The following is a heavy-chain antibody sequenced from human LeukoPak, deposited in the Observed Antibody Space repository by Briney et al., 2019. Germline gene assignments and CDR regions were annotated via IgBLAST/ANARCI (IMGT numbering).Heavy chain of an antibody. D-gene: IGHD1-26*01. CDR3: ARDQIGYYDNWFDP. CDR2: IIPIFGTA. J-gene: IGHJ5*02. Sequence: SVRVSCKASGGTFSSYAISWVRQAPGQGLEWMGGIIPIFGTANYAQTFQGRVTITADESTSTAYMELSSLRSEDTAVYYCARDQIGYYDNWFDPWGQGTLVTVSS. CDR1: GGTFSSYA. V-gene: IGHV1-69*13.